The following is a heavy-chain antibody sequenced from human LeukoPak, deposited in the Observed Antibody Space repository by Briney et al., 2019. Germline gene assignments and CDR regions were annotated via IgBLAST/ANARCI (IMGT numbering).Heavy chain of an antibody. D-gene: IGHD3-10*01. Sequence: GGSLRLSCAASGFSVNNNYMNWVRQAKGKGLDWVSPMDNFGYKHYADSVEGRVTISRDSSRNTVYLQLNSLRAEDTAVYYCAGGSYYGSGSRPGYIEYWGQGTPVTVSS. CDR3: AGGSYYGSGSRPGYIEY. CDR2: MDNFGYK. V-gene: IGHV3-53*01. J-gene: IGHJ4*02. CDR1: GFSVNNNY.